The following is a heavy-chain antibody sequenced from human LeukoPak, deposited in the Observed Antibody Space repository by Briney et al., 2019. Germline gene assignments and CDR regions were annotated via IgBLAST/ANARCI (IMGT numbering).Heavy chain of an antibody. Sequence: GESLKISCKGSGYSFTSYWIGWVRQMPGKGLEWMGIIYPGDSDTRYSPSFQGQVTISADKSISTAYLQWSSLKASDTAMYYCARQIPNYYYGMDVWGKGTTVTVSS. CDR1: GYSFTSYW. V-gene: IGHV5-51*01. CDR2: IYPGDSDT. J-gene: IGHJ6*04. CDR3: ARQIPNYYYGMDV.